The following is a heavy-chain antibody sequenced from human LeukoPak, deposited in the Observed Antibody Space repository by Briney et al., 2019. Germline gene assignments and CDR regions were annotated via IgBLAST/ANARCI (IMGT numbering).Heavy chain of an antibody. CDR3: SRGGGQWLIPDFDY. V-gene: IGHV4-4*07. Sequence: SETLSLTCTVSGDSISPYYWSWIRQPAEKGLQWIGRVSAGGTTDYNPSLKSRVTMSVDTSKTQFSLKMTSVTAADTAVYYCSRGGGQWLIPDFDYWGQGLLVIVSS. CDR2: VSAGGTT. D-gene: IGHD6-19*01. CDR1: GDSISPYY. J-gene: IGHJ4*02.